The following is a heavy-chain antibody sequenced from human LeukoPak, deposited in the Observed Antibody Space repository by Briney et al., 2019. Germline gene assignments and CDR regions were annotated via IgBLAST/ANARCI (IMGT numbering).Heavy chain of an antibody. V-gene: IGHV1-2*06. CDR2: INPNSGGT. Sequence: GASVKVSCKASGYTFTGYYMHWVRQAPGQGLEWMGRINPNSGGTNYAQKFQGRVTMTRDTSISTAYMELSRLRSDDTAVYYCARGEDIVVVVAAHGLNYWGQGTLVTVSS. CDR3: ARGEDIVVVVAAHGLNY. D-gene: IGHD2-15*01. CDR1: GYTFTGYY. J-gene: IGHJ4*02.